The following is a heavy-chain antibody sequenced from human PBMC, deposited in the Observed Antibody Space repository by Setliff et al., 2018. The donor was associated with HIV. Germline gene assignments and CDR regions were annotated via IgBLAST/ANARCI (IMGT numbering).Heavy chain of an antibody. CDR2: IWHHGGSD. CDR3: AGGAVPGAFDI. CDR1: QFTFKDYG. D-gene: IGHD3-10*01. Sequence: GGSLRLSCAASQFTFKDYGMHWVRQAPGKGLEWLAVIWHHGGSDYYIESVRGRFRVSRDNSENMLYLQMNSLRADDTAVYYCAGGAVPGAFDIWGQGTLVTVSS. J-gene: IGHJ3*02. V-gene: IGHV3-33*03.